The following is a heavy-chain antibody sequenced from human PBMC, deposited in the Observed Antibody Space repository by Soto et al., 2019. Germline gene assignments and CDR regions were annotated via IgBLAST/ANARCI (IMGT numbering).Heavy chain of an antibody. D-gene: IGHD2-2*01. CDR3: AREIYCSSTSCLPRMYYYYYYGMDV. CDR2: ISYDGSNK. Sequence: GGSLRLSCAASGFTFSSYAMHWVRQAPGKGLEWVAVISYDGSNKYYADSVKGRFTISRDNSKNTLYLQMNSLRAEDTAVYYCAREIYCSSTSCLPRMYYYYYYGMDVSGQATTVTVSS. V-gene: IGHV3-30-3*01. CDR1: GFTFSSYA. J-gene: IGHJ6*01.